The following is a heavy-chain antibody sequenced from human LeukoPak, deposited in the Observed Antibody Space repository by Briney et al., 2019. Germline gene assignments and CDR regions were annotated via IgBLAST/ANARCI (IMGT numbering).Heavy chain of an antibody. J-gene: IGHJ4*02. D-gene: IGHD6-19*01. CDR3: AREWKVRGWTLGFDC. CDR2: ISGSGTAT. V-gene: IGHV3-23*01. CDR1: GFTFNNYA. Sequence: GGSLRLSCAASGFTFNNYAMSWVRQAPGKGLEWVSAISGSGTATYYADSVKGRFTISRDNSKGTLYLQVNSLRAEDTAIYYCAREWKVRGWTLGFDCWGQGTLVTVSS.